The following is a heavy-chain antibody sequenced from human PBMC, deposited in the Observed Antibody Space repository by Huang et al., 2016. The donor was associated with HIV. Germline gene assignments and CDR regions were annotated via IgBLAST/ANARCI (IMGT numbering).Heavy chain of an antibody. CDR1: GGSFKISG. CDR2: ILPMLGRA. D-gene: IGHD3-9*01. V-gene: IGHV1-69*13. CDR3: ASGASYEIWTPYYSGWHYSMDV. J-gene: IGHJ6*03. Sequence: QVHLVQSGAEVKKPGSSVRVSCTASGGSFKISGISWVRQAPGQGLEWLGGILPMLGRANYAKKRGDRVTITAGESTTAVYMDLTSLRPEDTAVYYCASGASYEIWTPYYSGWHYSMDVWGEGTTVTVSS.